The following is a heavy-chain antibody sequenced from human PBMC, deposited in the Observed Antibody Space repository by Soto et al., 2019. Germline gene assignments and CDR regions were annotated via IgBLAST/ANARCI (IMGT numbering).Heavy chain of an antibody. J-gene: IGHJ6*02. D-gene: IGHD3-3*01. CDR1: GFTFERYG. V-gene: IGHV3-30*18. CDR2: RSHEGVMK. CDR3: AKREGQAWRRDHFYYYALEV. Sequence: GGSLRLSCTASGFTFERYGMHWVRQTPGKGLEWLAYRSHEGVMKFYAGSVKGRFTISRDNSKNPLQLQLSKLGHAYKAVYDSAKREGQAWRRDHFYYYALEVWGRGTTVTVSS.